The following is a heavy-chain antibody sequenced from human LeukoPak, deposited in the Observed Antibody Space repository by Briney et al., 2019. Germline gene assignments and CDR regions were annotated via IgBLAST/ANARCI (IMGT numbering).Heavy chain of an antibody. V-gene: IGHV3-64*01. CDR3: ARESTEDRPGS. J-gene: IGHJ5*02. CDR2: ISSNGGST. Sequence: GGSLRLSCAASGFTFSSYAMHWVRQAPGKGLEYVSAISSNGGSTYYANSVKGRFTISRDDAKNSLFLQMNSLRAEDTAVYYCARESTEDRPGSWGQGTLVTVSS. CDR1: GFTFSSYA. D-gene: IGHD5/OR15-5a*01.